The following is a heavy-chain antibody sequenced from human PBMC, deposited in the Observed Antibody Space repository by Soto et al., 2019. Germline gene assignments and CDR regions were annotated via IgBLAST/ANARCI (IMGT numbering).Heavy chain of an antibody. D-gene: IGHD3-10*01. Sequence: GGSLRLSCAASGFTFSSYAMHWVRQAPGKGLEWVAVISYDGSNKYYADSVKGRFTISRDNSKNTLYLQMNSLRAEDTAVYYCARDFGSGPPHYYYYGMDVWGQGTTVTVSS. CDR3: ARDFGSGPPHYYYYGMDV. V-gene: IGHV3-30-3*01. CDR2: ISYDGSNK. CDR1: GFTFSSYA. J-gene: IGHJ6*02.